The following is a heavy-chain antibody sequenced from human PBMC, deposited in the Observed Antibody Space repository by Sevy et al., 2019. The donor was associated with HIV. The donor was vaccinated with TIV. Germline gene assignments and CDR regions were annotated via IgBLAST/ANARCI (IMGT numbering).Heavy chain of an antibody. CDR1: GFTFINYN. CDR3: ARGPPDGSYDYFDY. D-gene: IGHD1-26*01. J-gene: IGHJ4*02. CDR2: VSGSSNYI. V-gene: IGHV3-21*06. Sequence: GGSLRLSCAASGFTFINYNMNWVRQAPGKGLEWVASVSGSSNYIYYAESLKGRFLISRDNAKDTLYLQMNSLRADDSAVYYCARGPPDGSYDYFDYWGQGTLVTVSS.